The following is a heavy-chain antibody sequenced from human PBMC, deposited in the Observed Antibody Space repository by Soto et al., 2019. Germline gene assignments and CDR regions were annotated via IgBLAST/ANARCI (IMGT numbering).Heavy chain of an antibody. CDR2: IYHSGST. CDR1: GGSISSSNW. Sequence: QVQLQESGPGLVKPSGTLSLTCAVSGGSISSSNWWSWVRQPPGKGLEWIGEIYHSGSTNYNPSLKSRVTISVDKSTNQFSLKLSSVTAADTAVYYCARSAWINPGKYYYGMDVWGQGTTVTVSS. CDR3: ARSAWINPGKYYYGMDV. V-gene: IGHV4-4*02. J-gene: IGHJ6*02. D-gene: IGHD5-12*01.